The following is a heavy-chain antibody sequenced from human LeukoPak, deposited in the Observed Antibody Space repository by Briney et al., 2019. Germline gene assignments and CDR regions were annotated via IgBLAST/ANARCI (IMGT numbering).Heavy chain of an antibody. CDR1: GFTFSSYG. J-gene: IGHJ5*02. Sequence: GGSLRLSCAASGFTFSSYGMHWVRQAPGKGLEWVAVISYDGSNKYYADSVKGRFTISRDNAKNSLYLQMNSLRAEDTAVYYCARDGTPWTFDPWGQGTLVTASS. CDR3: ARDGTPWTFDP. V-gene: IGHV3-30*03. CDR2: ISYDGSNK. D-gene: IGHD1/OR15-1a*01.